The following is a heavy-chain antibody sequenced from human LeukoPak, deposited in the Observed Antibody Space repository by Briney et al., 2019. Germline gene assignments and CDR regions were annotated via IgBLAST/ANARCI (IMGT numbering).Heavy chain of an antibody. J-gene: IGHJ5*02. CDR3: AAMAVNWFDP. D-gene: IGHD5-18*01. V-gene: IGHV4-61*01. CDR2: ILYSDIT. CDR1: GCSFGSGSYY. Sequence: PSETLSLTCTVSGCSFGSGSYYWSWIRQSPGKGLEWIGYILYSDITNYNPSLKSRVTMSVDTSKNQFSLRLTSVTAADTAVYYCAAMAVNWFDPWGQGTLVIVSS.